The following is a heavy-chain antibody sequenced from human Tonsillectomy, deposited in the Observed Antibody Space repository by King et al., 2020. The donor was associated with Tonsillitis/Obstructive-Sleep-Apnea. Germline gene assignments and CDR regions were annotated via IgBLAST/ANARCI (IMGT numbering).Heavy chain of an antibody. Sequence: VQLVESGAEVKKPGSSVKVSCKASGITFSSQAINWVRQAPGQGLEWMGGIIPIFGTANYAQKFQGRVTITADDATSTAYMEMSGLTYEDTAVYFCAEIAGPGYYYYTDVWAQGTTITVSS. CDR3: AEIAGPGYYYYTDV. J-gene: IGHJ6*03. CDR2: IIPIFGTA. CDR1: GITFSSQA. D-gene: IGHD3-22*01. V-gene: IGHV1-69*01.